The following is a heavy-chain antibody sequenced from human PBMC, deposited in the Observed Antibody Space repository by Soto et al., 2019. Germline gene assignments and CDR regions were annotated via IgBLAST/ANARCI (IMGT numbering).Heavy chain of an antibody. CDR1: GFTFSSYA. CDR2: ISGSGGST. J-gene: IGHJ5*02. V-gene: IGHV3-23*01. D-gene: IGHD6-19*01. CDR3: AKDYSSGLVGYNWFDP. Sequence: GGSLRLSCAASGFTFSSYAMSWVRQAPGKGLEWVSAISGSGGSTYYADSVKGRFTISRDNSKNTLYLQMNSLRAEDTAVYYCAKDYSSGLVGYNWFDPWGQGTLVTVSS.